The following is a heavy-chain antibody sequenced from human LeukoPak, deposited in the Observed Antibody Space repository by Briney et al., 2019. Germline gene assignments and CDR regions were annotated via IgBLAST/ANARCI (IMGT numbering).Heavy chain of an antibody. V-gene: IGHV4-34*01. CDR3: ARGGRVLRYLGC. D-gene: IGHD3-9*01. J-gene: IGHJ4*02. CDR1: GGSFSGYY. CDR2: INHSGST. Sequence: SETLSLTCAVYGGSFSGYYWSWIRQPPGKGLEWIGEINHSGSTNYNPSLKSRVTISVDTSKNQFSLKLSSVTAADTAVYYCARGGRVLRYLGCWGQGTLVTVSS.